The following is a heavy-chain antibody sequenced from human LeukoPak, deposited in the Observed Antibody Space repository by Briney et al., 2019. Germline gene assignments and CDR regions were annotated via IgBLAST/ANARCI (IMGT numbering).Heavy chain of an antibody. Sequence: PGGSLRLSCAASGFTFSSYGMHWVRQSPGKGLEWIGEIYHNGNTNYNPSLKSRVTMSVDTSKNQFSLKVNYVTAADTATYYCAREVAAGSYRGFDYWGQGTLVTVSS. CDR2: IYHNGNT. J-gene: IGHJ4*01. CDR3: AREVAAGSYRGFDY. CDR1: GFTFSSYG. D-gene: IGHD6-19*01. V-gene: IGHV4-4*02.